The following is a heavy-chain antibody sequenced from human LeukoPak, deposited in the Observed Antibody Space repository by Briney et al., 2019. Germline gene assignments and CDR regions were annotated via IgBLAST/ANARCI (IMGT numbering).Heavy chain of an antibody. CDR2: IRIDESNE. J-gene: IGHJ3*02. CDR1: GFTFSTYG. Sequence: GGSLRLSCTASGFTFSTYGIHWVRQAPGKGLEWVAFIRIDESNEYYVDSVKDRFTISRDNSKNTLYLQMDSLRVEDTAVYFCAKVISSGFYSSAFDIWGQGTMVTVSS. CDR3: AKVISSGFYSSAFDI. D-gene: IGHD3-22*01. V-gene: IGHV3-30*02.